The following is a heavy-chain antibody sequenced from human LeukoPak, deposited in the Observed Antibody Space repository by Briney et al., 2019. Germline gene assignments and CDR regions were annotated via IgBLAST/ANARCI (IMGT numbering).Heavy chain of an antibody. J-gene: IGHJ4*02. V-gene: IGHV3-23*01. CDR2: ISGSGGST. CDR1: GFTFSSYA. CDR3: ARNGYTSGWYRN. D-gene: IGHD6-19*01. Sequence: GGSLRLSCAASGFTFSSYAMSWVRQAPGKGLEWVSAISGSGGSTYYADSVKGRFTISRDNSKNTLYLQMNSLRGEDTAVYYCARNGYTSGWYRNWGQGTPVTVSS.